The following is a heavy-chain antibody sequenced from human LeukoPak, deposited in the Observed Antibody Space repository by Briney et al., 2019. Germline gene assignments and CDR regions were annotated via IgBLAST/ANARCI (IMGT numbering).Heavy chain of an antibody. CDR1: GFTFSSYG. J-gene: IGHJ4*02. CDR2: IRYDGSNK. Sequence: AGGSLRLSCAASGFTFSSYGMHWVRQAPGKGLEWVAFIRYDGSNKYYADSVKGRFTISRDNAKNSLYLQMNSLKTEDTAVYYCTRDLSRYSSGWYDYWGQGTLVTVSS. V-gene: IGHV3-30*02. D-gene: IGHD6-19*01. CDR3: TRDLSRYSSGWYDY.